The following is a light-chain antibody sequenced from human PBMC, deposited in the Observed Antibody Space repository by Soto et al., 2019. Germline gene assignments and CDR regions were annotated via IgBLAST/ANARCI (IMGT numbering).Light chain of an antibody. V-gene: IGKV1-12*01. CDR1: QAVNSW. CDR3: QQSNNHPIS. J-gene: IGKJ5*01. Sequence: DNQLTQSPSSLSASLGDRVTITCWASQAVNSWLAWFQQKPGMAPKLVIYDVSSLQSGVPSRFSGSGSGTEFTLTISSLQPEDFATYYCQQSNNHPISFGQGTRLEIK. CDR2: DVS.